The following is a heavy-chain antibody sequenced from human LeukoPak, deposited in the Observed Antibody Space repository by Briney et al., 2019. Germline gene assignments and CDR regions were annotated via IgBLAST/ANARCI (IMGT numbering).Heavy chain of an antibody. CDR3: ARDRYGIRRDYFDY. CDR2: IYSDGSST. V-gene: IGHV3-74*01. Sequence: GGSLRLSCAASGFTFSSYWMHLVRQAPGKGLVWVSRIYSDGSSTSYADSVKGRFTISRDNAKNTLYLQMNSLRADDTAVYYCARDRYGIRRDYFDYWGQGILVTVSS. D-gene: IGHD5-18*01. CDR1: GFTFSSYW. J-gene: IGHJ4*02.